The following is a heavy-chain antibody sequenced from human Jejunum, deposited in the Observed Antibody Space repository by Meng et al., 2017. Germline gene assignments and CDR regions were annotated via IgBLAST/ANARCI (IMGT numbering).Heavy chain of an antibody. V-gene: IGHV1-2*02. CDR2: INPNSGST. CDR1: GYNFIYYY. Sequence: ASVQVSCKASGYNFIYYYIHWLRQAPGQGLEWMGWINPNSGSTNSAQKFQGRVTLTRDTSISTVYMELSRLTSDDTAVYYCTRAFMTTVTPGDYWGQGTLVTVSS. CDR3: TRAFMTTVTPGDY. J-gene: IGHJ4*02. D-gene: IGHD4-17*01.